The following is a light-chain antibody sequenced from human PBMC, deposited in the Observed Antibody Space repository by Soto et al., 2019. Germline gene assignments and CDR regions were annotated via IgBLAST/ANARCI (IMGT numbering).Light chain of an antibody. CDR2: GAS. CDR1: QSVSSN. V-gene: IGKV3-15*01. Sequence: EIVMSQSQATLSVSQGERASLSCRSRQSVSSNLAWYHQKHGQAPRLLIYGASTRATGIPASFTGSGSGTEFTLTISSLHSEDFAVYYSQQYNNWPQFSVGPATKVDIK. CDR3: QQYNNWPQFS. J-gene: IGKJ3*01.